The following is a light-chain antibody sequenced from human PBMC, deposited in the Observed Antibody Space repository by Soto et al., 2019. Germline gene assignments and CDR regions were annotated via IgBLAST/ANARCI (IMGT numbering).Light chain of an antibody. CDR2: AAS. CDR1: QTITTY. V-gene: IGKV1-39*01. CDR3: HQSFSTPIT. Sequence: DIQMTQSPSSLSAALGDRVTITLRASQTITTYLNWYQQKPGGAPKLLIYAASSLQSGVPSRFSGSGSGTDFTLTITSLQPEDFATYYCHQSFSTPITFGQGTRLEIK. J-gene: IGKJ5*01.